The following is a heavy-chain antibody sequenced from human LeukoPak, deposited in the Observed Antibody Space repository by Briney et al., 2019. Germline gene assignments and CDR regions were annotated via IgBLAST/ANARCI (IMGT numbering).Heavy chain of an antibody. D-gene: IGHD3-10*01. CDR1: GYTFTSYD. V-gene: IGHV1-8*01. CDR2: MNPNSGNT. Sequence: ASVKVSCKASGYTFTSYDINWVRQATGQGLEWMGWMNPNSGNTGYAQKFQGRVTMTRNTSISTAYMELSGLRSEDTAVYYCARALPGTMVRGPEGPRYYYYGMDVWGQGTTVTVSS. J-gene: IGHJ6*02. CDR3: ARALPGTMVRGPEGPRYYYYGMDV.